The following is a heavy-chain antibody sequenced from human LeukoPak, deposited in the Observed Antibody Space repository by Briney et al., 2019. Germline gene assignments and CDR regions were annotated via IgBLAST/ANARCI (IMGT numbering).Heavy chain of an antibody. CDR3: ARERRGSGKNWFDP. Sequence: ASETLSLTCTVSGGSISSYYWSWIRQPPGKGLVWIGYIYYSGSTNYNPSLKSRVTISVDTSKNQFSLKLSSVTAADTAVYYCARERRGSGKNWFDPWGQGTLVTVSS. V-gene: IGHV4-59*01. CDR2: IYYSGST. CDR1: GGSISSYY. J-gene: IGHJ5*02. D-gene: IGHD3-10*01.